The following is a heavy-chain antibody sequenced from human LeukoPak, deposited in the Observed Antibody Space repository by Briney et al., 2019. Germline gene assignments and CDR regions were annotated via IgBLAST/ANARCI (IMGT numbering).Heavy chain of an antibody. V-gene: IGHV3-23*01. CDR3: AKMNGYFEY. CDR2: ITGDGTTT. J-gene: IGHJ4*02. Sequence: GGSLRLSCEASGLTFSNHGMSWFRQAPGKGLQWVSAITGDGTTTYYADSVKGRFTISRDNSKNMLYLQMSSLRAEDTAVYYCAKMNGYFEYWGQGALVPVSS. D-gene: IGHD1-1*01. CDR1: GLTFSNHG.